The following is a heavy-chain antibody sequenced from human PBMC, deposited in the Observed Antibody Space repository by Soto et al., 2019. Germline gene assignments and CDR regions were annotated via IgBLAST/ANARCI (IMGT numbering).Heavy chain of an antibody. CDR2: IKSKTDGGTT. D-gene: IGHD2-2*02. CDR3: TPFIVVVPAAIGPSYFDY. CDR1: GFTFSNAW. Sequence: GGSLRLSCAASGFTFSNAWMSWVRQAPGKGLEWVGRIKSKTDGGTTDYAAPVKGRFTISRDDSKNTLYLQMNSLKTEDTAFYYCTPFIVVVPAAIGPSYFDYWGQGTLVTVSS. V-gene: IGHV3-15*01. J-gene: IGHJ4*02.